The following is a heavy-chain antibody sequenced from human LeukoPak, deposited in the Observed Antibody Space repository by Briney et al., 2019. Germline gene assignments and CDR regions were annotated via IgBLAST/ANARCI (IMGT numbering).Heavy chain of an antibody. CDR1: GFTFSSYA. CDR2: ISGSGGST. D-gene: IGHD5-18*01. J-gene: IGHJ3*02. CDR3: GKARNVDTAIDAFDI. Sequence: GGSLRLSCAASGFTFSSYAMSWVRQAPGKGLEWVSAISGSGGSTYYADSVKGRFTISRDNSKNTLYLQMNSLRAEDTAVYYCGKARNVDTAIDAFDIWGQGTMVTVSS. V-gene: IGHV3-23*01.